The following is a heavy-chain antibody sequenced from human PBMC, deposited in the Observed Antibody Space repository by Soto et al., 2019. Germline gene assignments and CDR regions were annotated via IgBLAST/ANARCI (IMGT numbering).Heavy chain of an antibody. CDR3: AKDRKEAGTYYYYGMDV. V-gene: IGHV3-23*01. Sequence: GGSLRLSCAASGFTFSSYAMSWVRQAPGKGLEWVSAISGSGGSTYYADSVKGRFTISRDNSKNTLYLQMNSLRAEDTAVYYCAKDRKEAGTYYYYGMDVWGQATTVTVSS. CDR1: GFTFSSYA. D-gene: IGHD6-19*01. J-gene: IGHJ6*02. CDR2: ISGSGGST.